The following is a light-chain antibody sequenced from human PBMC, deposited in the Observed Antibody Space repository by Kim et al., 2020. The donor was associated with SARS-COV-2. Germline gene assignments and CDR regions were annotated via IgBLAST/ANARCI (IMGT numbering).Light chain of an antibody. CDR1: WTNVGSHI. CDR3: ATWDNTLNAWV. Sequence: GQRVTISCSGSWTNVGSHIVTWFQQLPGTAPKLLIYNDDQRPSGVPDRFSGSRSGTSASLAISGLQSADEADYYCATWDNTLNAWVFGGGTKVTVL. J-gene: IGLJ3*02. CDR2: NDD. V-gene: IGLV1-44*01.